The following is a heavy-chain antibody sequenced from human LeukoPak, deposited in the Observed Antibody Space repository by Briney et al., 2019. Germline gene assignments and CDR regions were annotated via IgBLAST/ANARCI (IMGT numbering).Heavy chain of an antibody. D-gene: IGHD2-15*01. CDR2: ISHSGSST. V-gene: IGHV3-23*01. Sequence: PGGSLRLPCAASGFTFSSYAMNWVRQAPGKGLEWVSGISHSGSSTYYADSVKGRFTISRDNSKSTLYLQMNSLRAEDTAVYYCARGIMWIPDYWGQGTLVTVSS. J-gene: IGHJ4*02. CDR1: GFTFSSYA. CDR3: ARGIMWIPDY.